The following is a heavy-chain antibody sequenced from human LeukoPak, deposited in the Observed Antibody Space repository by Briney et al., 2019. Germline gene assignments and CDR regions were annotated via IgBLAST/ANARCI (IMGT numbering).Heavy chain of an antibody. V-gene: IGHV4-4*07. Sequence: TSETLSLTCTVSGGSISSYYWSWIRQPAGKGLEWIGRIYTSGSTNYTPSLKSRVTMSVDTSKNQFSLKLSSVTAADTAVYYCAATYYYDSSGYPINYWGQGTLVTVSS. D-gene: IGHD3-22*01. CDR3: AATYYYDSSGYPINY. CDR2: IYTSGST. J-gene: IGHJ4*02. CDR1: GGSISSYY.